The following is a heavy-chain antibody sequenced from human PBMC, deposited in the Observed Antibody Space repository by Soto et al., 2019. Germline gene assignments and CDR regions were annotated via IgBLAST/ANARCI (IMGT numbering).Heavy chain of an antibody. Sequence: SETLSLTCTASGGSFSSYYWAWIRQPPGKGLEWIGYIYHSGSTNYNPSLKSRVTISVDTSKSQFSLRLSSMTAADTAVYYCARERYSYGSSACDFWGHGILVTVSS. CDR2: IYHSGST. D-gene: IGHD5-18*01. CDR3: ARERYSYGSSACDF. CDR1: GGSFSSYY. V-gene: IGHV4-59*01. J-gene: IGHJ4*01.